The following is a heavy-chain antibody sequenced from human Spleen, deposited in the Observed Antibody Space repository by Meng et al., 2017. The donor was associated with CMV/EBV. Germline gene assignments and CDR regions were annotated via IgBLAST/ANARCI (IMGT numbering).Heavy chain of an antibody. Sequence: EVQLLESGXGLVQPGGSLRLSCSASGFTFSSYAMSWVRQAPGKGLEWVSAISGSGGSTYYADSVKGRFTISRDNSKNTLYLQMNSLRAEDTAVYYCAKVEFPLWFGELYYWGQGTLVTVSS. J-gene: IGHJ4*02. D-gene: IGHD3-10*01. V-gene: IGHV3-23*01. CDR3: AKVEFPLWFGELYY. CDR1: GFTFSSYA. CDR2: ISGSGGST.